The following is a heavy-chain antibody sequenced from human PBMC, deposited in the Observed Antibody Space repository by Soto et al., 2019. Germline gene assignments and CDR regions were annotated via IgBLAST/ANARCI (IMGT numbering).Heavy chain of an antibody. CDR1: GYSFTSYW. J-gene: IGHJ6*02. D-gene: IGHD5-18*01. V-gene: IGHV5-10-1*01. Sequence: GESLKISCKGSGYSFTSYWISWVRQMPGKGLEWMGRIDPSDSYTNYSPSFQGHVTISADKSISTAYLQWSSLKASDTAMYYCARPTVDTAMGASLGYYGMDVWGQGTTVTVSS. CDR2: IDPSDSYT. CDR3: ARPTVDTAMGASLGYYGMDV.